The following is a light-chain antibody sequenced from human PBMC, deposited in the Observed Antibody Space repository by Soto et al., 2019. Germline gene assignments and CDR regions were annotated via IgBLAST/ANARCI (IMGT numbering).Light chain of an antibody. V-gene: IGLV1-40*01. CDR1: SSNIGAGYD. CDR3: QSYDGSQSAVV. J-gene: IGLJ2*01. Sequence: QSVLTQPPSVSGAPGQRVTISCTGSSSNIGAGYDVHWYQQLPGTAPKLLIYGNSNRPSGVPDRFSGSKSGTSASLAITGLQAEDEYDYYCQSYDGSQSAVVFGGGTKLTVL. CDR2: GNS.